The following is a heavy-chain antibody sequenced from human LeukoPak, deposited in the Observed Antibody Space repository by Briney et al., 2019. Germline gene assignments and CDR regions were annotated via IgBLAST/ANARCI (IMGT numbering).Heavy chain of an antibody. V-gene: IGHV4-30-4*08. J-gene: IGHJ4*02. CDR1: GGSISSGDYY. CDR3: ARTTMTTVVYDY. D-gene: IGHD4-23*01. Sequence: SETLSLTCTVSGGSISSGDYYWRWIRQPPGKGLEWIGYIYYSGSTYYNPSLKSRVTISVGTSKNQFSLKLSSVTAADTAVYYCARTTMTTVVYDYWGQGTLVTVSS. CDR2: IYYSGST.